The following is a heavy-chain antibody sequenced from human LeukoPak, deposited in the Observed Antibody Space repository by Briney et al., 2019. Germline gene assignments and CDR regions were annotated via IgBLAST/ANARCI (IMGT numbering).Heavy chain of an antibody. V-gene: IGHV3-23*01. CDR1: GFTFSSNS. D-gene: IGHD3-10*01. Sequence: GGSLRLSCAASGFTFSSNSMTWVRQTPGKGLEWVSGISGSGDSTYYADSVKGRFTISRDNSRNTLYLQMSSLRAEDTAVYYCAKWSGFGDDWGQGTPVTVSS. CDR2: ISGSGDST. J-gene: IGHJ4*02. CDR3: AKWSGFGDD.